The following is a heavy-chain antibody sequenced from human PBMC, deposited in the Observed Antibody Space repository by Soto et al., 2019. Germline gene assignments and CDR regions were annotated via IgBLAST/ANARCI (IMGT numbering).Heavy chain of an antibody. CDR2: INHSGST. CDR3: ARVGTMIVVAHLGMDV. D-gene: IGHD3-22*01. J-gene: IGHJ6*02. V-gene: IGHV4-34*01. Sequence: SETLSLTCAGYGGSFSGYYWSWIRQPPGKGLEWIGEINHSGSTNYNPSLKSRVTISVDTSKNQFSLKLSSVTAADTAVYYCARVGTMIVVAHLGMDVWGQGTTVTVS. CDR1: GGSFSGYY.